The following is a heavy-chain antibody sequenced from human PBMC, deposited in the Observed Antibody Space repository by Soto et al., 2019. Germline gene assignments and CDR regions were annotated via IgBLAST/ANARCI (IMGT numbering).Heavy chain of an antibody. CDR1: GFTFSSYG. V-gene: IGHV3-33*01. D-gene: IGHD3-10*01. CDR3: ARDSYYGSGSHQYYFDY. J-gene: IGHJ4*02. CDR2: IWYDGSNK. Sequence: GGSLRLSCAASGFTFSSYGMHWVRQAPGKGLEWVAVIWYDGSNKYYADSVKGRFTISRDNSKNTLYLQMNSLRAEDTAVYYCARDSYYGSGSHQYYFDYWGQGTLVTVSS.